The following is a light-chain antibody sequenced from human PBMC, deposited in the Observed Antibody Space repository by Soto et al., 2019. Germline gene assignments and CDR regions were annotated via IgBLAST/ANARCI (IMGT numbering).Light chain of an antibody. V-gene: IGKV1-5*03. CDR2: KAS. Sequence: DIQMTQSPSTLSGSVGARVTITCRASQTISSWLAWYQQKPGKAPKLLIYKASTLKSGVPSRFSVIGSGTAGTLTLSSPQPDDGATYDGQHYNSYSEAFGQGTKVDIK. CDR1: QTISSW. CDR3: QHYNSYSEA. J-gene: IGKJ1*01.